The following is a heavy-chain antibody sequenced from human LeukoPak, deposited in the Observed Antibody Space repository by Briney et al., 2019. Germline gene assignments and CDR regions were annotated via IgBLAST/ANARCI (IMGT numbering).Heavy chain of an antibody. J-gene: IGHJ4*02. D-gene: IGHD5-18*01. Sequence: SETLSLTCTVSGGSISSSSCYWGWIRQPPGKGLEWIGSIYYSGSTYYNPSLKSRVTISVDTSKNQFSLKLSSVTAADTAVYYCARHDVDTAMASFDYWGQGTLVTVSS. CDR3: ARHDVDTAMASFDY. V-gene: IGHV4-39*01. CDR2: IYYSGST. CDR1: GGSISSSSCY.